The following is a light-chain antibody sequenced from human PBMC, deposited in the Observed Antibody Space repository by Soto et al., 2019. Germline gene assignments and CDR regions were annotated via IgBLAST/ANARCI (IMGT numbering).Light chain of an antibody. CDR2: KVS. J-gene: IGKJ3*01. V-gene: IGKV2-30*01. CDR1: QSLVSSDGDTY. Sequence: DVVMTQSPLSLPVTLGQPASISCRSSQSLVSSDGDTYLNWFQQRPGQSPRRLIYKVSNRGSGVPDRFSGSGSGTDFTLKISRVEAEDVAMYFCMQGTHWPFTFGPGTKVEIK. CDR3: MQGTHWPFT.